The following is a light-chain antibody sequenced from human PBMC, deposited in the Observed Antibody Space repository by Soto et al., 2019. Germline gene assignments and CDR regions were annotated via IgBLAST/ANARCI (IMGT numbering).Light chain of an antibody. CDR1: SSKIGAGYG. V-gene: IGLV1-40*01. CDR2: GNT. J-gene: IGLJ3*02. CDR3: QSYDSSLSGPWV. Sequence: QSVLTQPPSVSGAPGQRVTISCTGSSSKIGAGYGVHWYQQLPGTAPKLLIYGNTNRPSGVPDRFSGSKSGTSASLAITGLQAEDEADYYCQSYDSSLSGPWVFGGGTKLTVL.